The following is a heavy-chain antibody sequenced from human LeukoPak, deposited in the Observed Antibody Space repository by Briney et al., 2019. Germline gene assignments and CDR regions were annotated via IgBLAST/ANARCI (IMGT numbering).Heavy chain of an antibody. D-gene: IGHD1-26*01. Sequence: ASVKVSCKASGYTFTSYGISWVRQAPGQGLEWMGWISAYNGNTNYAQKLQGRVTMTTDTSTSTAYMELRSLRSDDTAVYYCARDFVEWAPSISDYSFDYWGQGTLVTVSS. CDR1: GYTFTSYG. J-gene: IGHJ4*02. V-gene: IGHV1-18*01. CDR3: ARDFVEWAPSISDYSFDY. CDR2: ISAYNGNT.